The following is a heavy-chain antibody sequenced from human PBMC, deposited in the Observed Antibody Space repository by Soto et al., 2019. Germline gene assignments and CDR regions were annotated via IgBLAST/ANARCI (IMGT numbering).Heavy chain of an antibody. Sequence: QVQLQQWGAGLLKPSETLSLTCAVYGGSFSGYYWSWIRQHPGMGLGWNGEINNSGSTNYNPSLKSLVTISVATSTTRFSLKLSGVTAADTAVYYFARGRNQQLVGQFWYYYYGMDVWGQGTTVTVSS. J-gene: IGHJ6*02. D-gene: IGHD6-13*01. CDR1: GGSFSGYY. V-gene: IGHV4-34*01. CDR2: INNSGST. CDR3: ARGRNQQLVGQFWYYYYGMDV.